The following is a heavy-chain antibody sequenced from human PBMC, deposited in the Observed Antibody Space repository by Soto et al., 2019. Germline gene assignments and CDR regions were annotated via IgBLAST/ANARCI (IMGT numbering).Heavy chain of an antibody. CDR1: GFTFNNYI. D-gene: IGHD1-26*01. V-gene: IGHV3-23*01. J-gene: IGHJ1*01. CDR2: IAGSFGTT. CDR3: ARDPPYRMYYLHH. Sequence: GGSLRLSCAASGFTFNNYIMSWVRQAPGKGLEWVSTIAGSFGTTAYADSVKGRFTISRDNSQNTLFLQMNSLRAEDSAIYYCARDPPYRMYYLHHWGQGTPVTVSS.